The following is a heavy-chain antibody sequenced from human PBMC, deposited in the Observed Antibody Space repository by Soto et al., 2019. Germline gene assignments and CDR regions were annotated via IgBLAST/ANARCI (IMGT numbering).Heavy chain of an antibody. Sequence: EVQLVESGGSLVQPGGSLTLSCAASGFTFSSYWMNWVRQAPGKGLAWVANIQQDGSDENYVDSVKGRFTIFRDNAKNSLYLQMNSLRAEDTAVYFCARSPRAYESFDLWGQGTMVTVSS. CDR3: ARSPRAYESFDL. CDR2: IQQDGSDE. D-gene: IGHD3-22*01. CDR1: GFTFSSYW. J-gene: IGHJ3*01. V-gene: IGHV3-7*05.